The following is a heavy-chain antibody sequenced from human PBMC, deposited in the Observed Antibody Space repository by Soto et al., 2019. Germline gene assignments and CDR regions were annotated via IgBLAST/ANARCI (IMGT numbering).Heavy chain of an antibody. CDR2: INADNGYR. CDR1: GYTFSTYL. D-gene: IGHD3-10*01. Sequence: QVQLVQSVAEVKKPGASVKGSCKASGYTFSTYLLHWVRQAPGQGLEWMGWINADNGYRKYSQKFQGRVTLTRDTAASTAYMELSSLRSEDTAVYYCASPSYGLGNFYWGQGSLVTVSS. CDR3: ASPSYGLGNFY. V-gene: IGHV1-3*01. J-gene: IGHJ4*02.